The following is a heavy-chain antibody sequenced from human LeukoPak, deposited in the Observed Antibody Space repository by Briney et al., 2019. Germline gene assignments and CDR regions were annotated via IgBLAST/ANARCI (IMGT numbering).Heavy chain of an antibody. CDR3: ARSTEGYLDWLLSNYFDY. CDR2: INPNSGGT. Sequence: ASVKVSCKASGYTFTAYCMHWVRQAPGQGLEWMGRINPNSGGTNYAQKFQGRVTMTRDTSISTAYMELSRLRSDDTAVYYCARSTEGYLDWLLSNYFDYWGQGTLVTVSS. CDR1: GYTFTAYC. J-gene: IGHJ4*02. V-gene: IGHV1-2*06. D-gene: IGHD3-9*01.